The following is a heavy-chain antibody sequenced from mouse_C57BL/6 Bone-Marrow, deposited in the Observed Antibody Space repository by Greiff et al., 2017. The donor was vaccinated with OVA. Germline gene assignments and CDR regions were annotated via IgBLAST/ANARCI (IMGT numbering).Heavy chain of an antibody. J-gene: IGHJ2*01. CDR2: IDPTNDYT. Sequence: QVQLQQSGAELARPGASVKMSCKASGYTFTSYTIHWVKQRPGQGLEWIGYIDPTNDYTNYNQKCKGKATWTADKSSSTAYMQLSSLTSEDSAVYYCTRGYYFDYWGQGTTLTVSS. CDR3: TRGYYFDY. V-gene: IGHV1-4*01. CDR1: GYTFTSYT.